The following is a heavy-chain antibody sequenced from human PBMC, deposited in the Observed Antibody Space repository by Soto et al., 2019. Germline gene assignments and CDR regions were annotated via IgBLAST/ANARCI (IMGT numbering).Heavy chain of an antibody. CDR1: GFTFSSYA. J-gene: IGHJ4*02. Sequence: EVQLLESGGGLVQPGGSLRLSCAASGFTFSSYAMSWVRQAPGKGLEWVSAISGSGGSTYYADSVKGRFTISRDNSKNTLYLQVNSLRAEDTAVYYCAKDRAQAFYYFDYWGQGTLVTLSS. CDR2: ISGSGGST. V-gene: IGHV3-23*01. CDR3: AKDRAQAFYYFDY. D-gene: IGHD3-3*01.